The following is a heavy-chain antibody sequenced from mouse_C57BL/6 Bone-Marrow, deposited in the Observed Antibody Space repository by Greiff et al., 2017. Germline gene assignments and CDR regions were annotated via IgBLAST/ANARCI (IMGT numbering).Heavy chain of an antibody. J-gene: IGHJ2*01. CDR2: ISSGGSYT. CDR3: AILMITTTDGVWDY. Sequence: EVNVVESGGDLVKPGGSLKLSCAASGFTFSSYGMSWVRQTPDKRLEWVATISSGGSYTYYPASVKGRFTISRDNAKNTLYLQMSILKSEDTAMYYCAILMITTTDGVWDYWGQGTTLTVSS. V-gene: IGHV5-6*01. D-gene: IGHD2-4*01. CDR1: GFTFSSYG.